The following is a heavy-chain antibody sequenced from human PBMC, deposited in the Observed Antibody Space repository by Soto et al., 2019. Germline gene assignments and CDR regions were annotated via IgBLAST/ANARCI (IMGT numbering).Heavy chain of an antibody. CDR1: GFSFSDYY. J-gene: IGHJ6*02. D-gene: IGHD3-10*01. Sequence: QMQLVQSGGGLVKPGGSLRLSCAASGFSFSDYYMSWIRRAQGKGLEWVSYIGASGSPIYFGDSVKGRFSISRDNTNNALYLQMNSLTPDDTAVYYCARGTYGMDVWGQGTKVIVSS. V-gene: IGHV3-11*01. CDR3: ARGTYGMDV. CDR2: IGASGSPI.